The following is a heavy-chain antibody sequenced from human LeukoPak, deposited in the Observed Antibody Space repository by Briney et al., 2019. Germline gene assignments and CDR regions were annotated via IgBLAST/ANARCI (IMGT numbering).Heavy chain of an antibody. CDR2: INHSGST. J-gene: IGHJ4*02. CDR1: GGSFSAYY. CDR3: ARAPVPGDYFDY. D-gene: IGHD1-1*01. Sequence: SETLSLTCAVYGGSFSAYYWSWIRQPPGKGLEWIGEINHSGSTNYNPSLKSPVTISVDTSKNQFSLKLSSVTAADTAVYYCARAPVPGDYFDYWGQGTLVTVSS. V-gene: IGHV4-34*01.